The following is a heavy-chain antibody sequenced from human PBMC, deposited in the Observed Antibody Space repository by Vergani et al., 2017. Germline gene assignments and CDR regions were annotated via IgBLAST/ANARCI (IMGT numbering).Heavy chain of an antibody. J-gene: IGHJ3*02. Sequence: LEESGGGLVQPGGSLRLSCAASGFSVSSHYMIWVRQAPGKGLEWVSTINIGGRTSYADSVKGRLTLTRDNSKNTLHLQMNSLRAEDTAVYFCARGMTTLMTDLDGFDIWGQGTMVTVSS. V-gene: IGHV3-66*02. CDR1: GFSVSSHY. CDR3: ARGMTTLMTDLDGFDI. CDR2: INIGGRT. D-gene: IGHD4-11*01.